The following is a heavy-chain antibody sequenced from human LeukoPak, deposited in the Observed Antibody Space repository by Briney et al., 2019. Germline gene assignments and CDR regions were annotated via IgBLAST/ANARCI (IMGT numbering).Heavy chain of an antibody. CDR3: ARTSGDNDGNALYFDY. V-gene: IGHV5-51*01. CDR1: GYSFTSYW. D-gene: IGHD4-23*01. J-gene: IGHJ4*02. Sequence: GESLKISCKGSGYSFTSYWIGWVRQMPGKGLEWMGFIYPGDSDTRYSPPFQGHVTFSADKSISTAYLQWSSLKASDTAMYYCARTSGDNDGNALYFDYWGQGTLVTVSS. CDR2: IYPGDSDT.